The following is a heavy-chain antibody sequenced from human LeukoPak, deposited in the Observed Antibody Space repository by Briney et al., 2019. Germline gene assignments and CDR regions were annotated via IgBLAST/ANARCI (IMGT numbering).Heavy chain of an antibody. Sequence: SETLSLTCTVSGGSISGFYWSWIRQPPGKGLEWIGYIYYSGNTNYNPSLKSRVTISVDTSKNQFSLKLSSVTAADTALYYCARGGLRRFDPWGQGTLVTVSS. V-gene: IGHV4-59*01. CDR2: IYYSGNT. D-gene: IGHD2-15*01. CDR3: ARGGLRRFDP. CDR1: GGSISGFY. J-gene: IGHJ5*02.